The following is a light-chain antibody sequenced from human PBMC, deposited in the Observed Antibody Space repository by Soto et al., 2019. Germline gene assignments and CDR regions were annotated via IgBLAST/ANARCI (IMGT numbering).Light chain of an antibody. V-gene: IGKV4-1*01. CDR1: QTVLHGSNY. Sequence: DIVMTQSPDSLAVSLGERATINCKSSQTVLHGSNYLAWYQQRPGQPPKLLIYWASTRESGVPGRFSGSGSETDFTLTISSLQAEDVAISYCQQYYTTPVTFGQGTKVELK. J-gene: IGKJ1*01. CDR3: QQYYTTPVT. CDR2: WAS.